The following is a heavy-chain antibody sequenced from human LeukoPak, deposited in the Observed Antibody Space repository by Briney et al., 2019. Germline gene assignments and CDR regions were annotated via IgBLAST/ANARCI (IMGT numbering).Heavy chain of an antibody. D-gene: IGHD3-3*01. Sequence: PSQTLSLTCTVSGGSISSGSYYWSWIRQPAGTGLEWIGRIYTSGSTNHNPSLKSRVTISVDTSKNQFSLKLSSVTAADTAVYYCVASVYYDFWSDYFGGYWGQGTLVTVSS. CDR3: VASVYYDFWSDYFGGY. CDR1: GGSISSGSYY. J-gene: IGHJ4*02. CDR2: IYTSGST. V-gene: IGHV4-61*02.